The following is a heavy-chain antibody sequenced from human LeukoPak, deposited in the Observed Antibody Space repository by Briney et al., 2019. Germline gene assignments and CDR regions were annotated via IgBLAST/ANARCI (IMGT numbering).Heavy chain of an antibody. V-gene: IGHV3-23*01. CDR3: ARGDSSGYYFTVAEYFQH. Sequence: GGSLRLSCAASGFTFSSYAMSWVRQAPGKGLEWVSAISGSGGSTYYADSVKGRFTISRDNSKNTLYLQMNSLRAEDTAVYYCARGDSSGYYFTVAEYFQHWGQGTLVTVSS. D-gene: IGHD3-22*01. J-gene: IGHJ1*01. CDR2: ISGSGGST. CDR1: GFTFSSYA.